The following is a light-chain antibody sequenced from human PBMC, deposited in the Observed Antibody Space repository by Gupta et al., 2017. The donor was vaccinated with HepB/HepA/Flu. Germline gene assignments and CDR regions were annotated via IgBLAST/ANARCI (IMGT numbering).Light chain of an antibody. CDR1: QRISSY. Sequence: VGDRVTITCRASQRISSYLNWYQQKPGKAPKLLIYAASRLQSGVPSRFSCIGSGTDFTLTISRLQPEDFATYYCQQSDSTPWTFGQGTKVEIK. J-gene: IGKJ1*01. V-gene: IGKV1-39*01. CDR3: QQSDSTPWT. CDR2: AAS.